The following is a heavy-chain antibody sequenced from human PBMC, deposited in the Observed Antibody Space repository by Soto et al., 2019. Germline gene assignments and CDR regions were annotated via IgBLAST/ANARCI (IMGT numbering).Heavy chain of an antibody. CDR2: IYYSGST. Sequence: KPSETLSLTCTVSGGSISSGGYYWSWIRQHPGKGLEWIGYIYYSGSTYYNPSLKGRVTISVDTSKNQFSLKLSSVTAADTAVCYCAGSIKGKYYFDYWGQGTLVTVSS. CDR1: GGSISSGGYY. J-gene: IGHJ4*02. CDR3: AGSIKGKYYFDY. V-gene: IGHV4-31*03. D-gene: IGHD3-10*01.